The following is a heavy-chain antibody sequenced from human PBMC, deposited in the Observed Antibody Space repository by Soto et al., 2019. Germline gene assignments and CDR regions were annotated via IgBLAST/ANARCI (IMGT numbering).Heavy chain of an antibody. V-gene: IGHV1-2*02. CDR1: GYTFTGYY. J-gene: IGHJ4*02. CDR2: INPKSGVT. D-gene: IGHD4-17*01. Sequence: GQLVQSGAEVKKPGASVKVSCKASGYTFTGYYIHWVRQAPGQGLEWMGWINPKSGVTNYAQKFQSRVTMITDTSISTAYMELSRLRSDDTAVYYCARDMAYGDFLPALFWGQGTLVTVSS. CDR3: ARDMAYGDFLPALF.